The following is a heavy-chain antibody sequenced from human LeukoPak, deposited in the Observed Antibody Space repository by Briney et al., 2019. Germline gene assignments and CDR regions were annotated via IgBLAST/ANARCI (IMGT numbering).Heavy chain of an antibody. Sequence: VASVKVSCKASGGTFSSYAISWVRQAPGQGLEWMGWISAYSGDTNYAQKFQGRATMTTDTSTSTAYMELRSLSSDDTAVYYCATYDSSVHGYYYYGMDVWGQGTTVTVSS. CDR1: GGTFSSYA. CDR2: ISAYSGDT. CDR3: ATYDSSVHGYYYYGMDV. D-gene: IGHD3-22*01. V-gene: IGHV1-18*01. J-gene: IGHJ6*02.